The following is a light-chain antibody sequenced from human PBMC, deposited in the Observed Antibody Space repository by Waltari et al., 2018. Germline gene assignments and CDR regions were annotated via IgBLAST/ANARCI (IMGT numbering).Light chain of an antibody. CDR3: QNYDTAPFT. J-gene: IGKJ3*01. Sequence: IQMTQSPSSLSASIVDRVTITCRARRYVTHCLHWYKQRPGKVPRLLVHAAASLQSGGPARFRGSGSGTEFTLTIDSLQPEDLATYYCQNYDTAPFTFGPGTKVDLK. CDR1: RYVTHC. CDR2: AAA. V-gene: IGKV1-27*01.